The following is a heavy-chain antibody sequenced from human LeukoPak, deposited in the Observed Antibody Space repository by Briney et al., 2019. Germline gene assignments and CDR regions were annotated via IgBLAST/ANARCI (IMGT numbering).Heavy chain of an antibody. D-gene: IGHD1-26*01. J-gene: IGHJ4*02. Sequence: GASVKVSCKTSGYTFTGYFMHWVRQAPGQGLEWMGWFKPSNGDTNYAQKFQGRIAMTRDTSINTAYMELSRLTSDDTAVYYCAREGKWELRSYFDYWGQGTLVTVSS. V-gene: IGHV1-2*02. CDR1: GYTFTGYF. CDR2: FKPSNGDT. CDR3: AREGKWELRSYFDY.